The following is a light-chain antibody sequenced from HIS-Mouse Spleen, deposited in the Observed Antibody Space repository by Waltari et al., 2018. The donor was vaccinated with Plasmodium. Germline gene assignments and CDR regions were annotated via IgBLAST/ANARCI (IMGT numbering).Light chain of an antibody. CDR1: ALPHNN. V-gene: IGLV3-10*01. Sequence: SYELTQPPSVSVSPGQTAMITCSADALPHNNASWYQHKSGQAPVLVIYEDSKRPPGIPERFSGSSSGTMATLTISGAQVEDEADYYCYSTDSSGNHRVFGGGTKPTVL. J-gene: IGLJ3*02. CDR3: YSTDSSGNHRV. CDR2: EDS.